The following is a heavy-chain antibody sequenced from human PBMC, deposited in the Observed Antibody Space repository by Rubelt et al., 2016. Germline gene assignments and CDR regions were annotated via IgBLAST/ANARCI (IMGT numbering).Heavy chain of an antibody. D-gene: IGHD3-3*01. V-gene: IGHV3-30*03. CDR2: ISHDGSQK. CDR1: GFTFSDQY. CDR3: ARADSTITFFDY. Sequence: VQLVESGGGLVQPGGSLRLSCAASGFTFSDQYMDWVRQAPGKGLEWVAVISHDGSQKYYADSVKGRFTISRDNAKNSLYLQMNSLRAEDTAVYYCARADSTITFFDYWGQGTLVTVSS. J-gene: IGHJ4*02.